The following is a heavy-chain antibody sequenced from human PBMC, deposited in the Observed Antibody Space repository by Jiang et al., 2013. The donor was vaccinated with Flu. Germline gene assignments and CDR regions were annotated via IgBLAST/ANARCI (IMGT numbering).Heavy chain of an antibody. D-gene: IGHD6-6*01. V-gene: IGHV1-46*01. Sequence: KFQGRVTMTRDTSTSTVYMELSSLRSEDTAVYYCARGYSSSSYFDYWGQGTLVTVSS. CDR3: ARGYSSSSYFDY. J-gene: IGHJ4*02.